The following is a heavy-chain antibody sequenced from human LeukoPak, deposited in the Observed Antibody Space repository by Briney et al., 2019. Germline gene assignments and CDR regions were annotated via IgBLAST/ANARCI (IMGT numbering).Heavy chain of an antibody. V-gene: IGHV4-31*02. J-gene: IGHJ6*02. Sequence: LRLSCAASGFIFSSYSMNWVRQHPGKVLEWIGYMYYRGRNNYHTSLKSRVTISVDTSKNPFTLKLSSVTAADTAIYYCARGGSYCSGASCFPYYHSGMDVWGQGTTVSVSS. CDR3: ARGGSYCSGASCFPYYHSGMDV. CDR1: GFIFSSYS. D-gene: IGHD2-15*01. CDR2: MYYRGRN.